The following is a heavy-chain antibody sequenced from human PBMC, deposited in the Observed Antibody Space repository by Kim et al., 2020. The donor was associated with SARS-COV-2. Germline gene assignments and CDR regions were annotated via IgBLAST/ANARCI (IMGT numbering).Heavy chain of an antibody. V-gene: IGHV1-18*01. J-gene: IGHJ6*02. CDR2: ISAYNGNT. CDR1: GYTFTSYG. Sequence: ASVKVSCKASGYTFTSYGISWVRQAPGQGLEWMGWISAYNGNTNYAQKLQGRVTMTTDTSTSTAYMELRSLRSDDTAVYYCARETNSGWYRNYYYYYGMDVWGQGTTVTVSS. CDR3: ARETNSGWYRNYYYYYGMDV. D-gene: IGHD6-19*01.